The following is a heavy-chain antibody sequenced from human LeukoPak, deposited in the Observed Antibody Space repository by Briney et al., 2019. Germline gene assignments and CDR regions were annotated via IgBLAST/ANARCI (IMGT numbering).Heavy chain of an antibody. CDR1: GLTVSTNY. CDR2: IYSSGST. V-gene: IGHV3-53*01. J-gene: IGHJ4*02. D-gene: IGHD5-24*01. CDR3: ARTSLSGDGYKVGYFDS. Sequence: GGSLRLSCAASGLTVSTNYMSLVRQVPGKGLEWVSLIYSSGSTYYADSVKSRFTISRDHSKNTLYLQMSSLTAEDTAVYYCARTSLSGDGYKVGYFDSWGQGTLVTVSS.